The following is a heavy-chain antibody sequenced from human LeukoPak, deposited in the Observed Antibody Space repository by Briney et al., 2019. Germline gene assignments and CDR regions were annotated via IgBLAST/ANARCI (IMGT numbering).Heavy chain of an antibody. CDR3: ARENSGTYIFDC. J-gene: IGHJ4*02. Sequence: RPGGSLRLSCAASGFTFSTYVMHWVRQAPGKGLERVAAIWHDGNNKYYADSVKGRFTISRDNSKNTLYLQMSSLRAEDTAVYYCARENSGTYIFDCWGQGTLVTVSS. CDR1: GFTFSTYV. V-gene: IGHV3-33*01. CDR2: IWHDGNNK. D-gene: IGHD1-26*01.